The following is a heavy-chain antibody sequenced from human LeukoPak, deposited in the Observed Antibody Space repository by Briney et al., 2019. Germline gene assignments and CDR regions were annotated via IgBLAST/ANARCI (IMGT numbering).Heavy chain of an antibody. CDR3: ARARGGNSIAVAVVGGPFDP. J-gene: IGHJ5*02. CDR2: INPSGGST. D-gene: IGHD6-19*01. V-gene: IGHV1-46*01. Sequence: ASVKVSCKASGYTFTSYYMHWVRQAPGQGLEWMGIINPSGGSTSYAQKFQGRVTMTRDTSTSTVYMELSSLSSEDTAVYYCARARGGNSIAVAVVGGPFDPWGQGTLVTVSS. CDR1: GYTFTSYY.